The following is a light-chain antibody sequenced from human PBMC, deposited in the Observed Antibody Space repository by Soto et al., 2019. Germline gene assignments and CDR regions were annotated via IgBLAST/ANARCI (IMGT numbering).Light chain of an antibody. J-gene: IGLJ2*01. V-gene: IGLV2-14*01. CDR1: SSDVGGYNY. CDR2: EVS. CDR3: SSYTSSGTPHVV. Sequence: HSALTQPASVSGSPGQSITISCTGTSSDVGGYNYVSWYQQHPGRVPKLMIYEVSNRPSGVSNRFSASKSGNTASLTISGLQAEDEADYYCSSYTSSGTPHVVFGGGTKLTVL.